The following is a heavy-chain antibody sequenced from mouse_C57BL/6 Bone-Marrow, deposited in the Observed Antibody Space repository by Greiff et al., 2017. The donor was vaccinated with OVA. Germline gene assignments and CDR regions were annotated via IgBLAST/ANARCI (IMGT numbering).Heavy chain of an antibody. J-gene: IGHJ3*01. D-gene: IGHD3-3*01. CDR1: GFNIKDDY. Sequence: EVQLQQSGAELVRPGASVKLSCTASGFNIKDDYMHWVKQRPEQGLEWIGWIDPENGDTEYASKFQGKATITADTSSNTAYLQLSSLTSEDTAVYYCTALGALFAYWGQGTLVTVSA. CDR3: TALGALFAY. V-gene: IGHV14-4*01. CDR2: IDPENGDT.